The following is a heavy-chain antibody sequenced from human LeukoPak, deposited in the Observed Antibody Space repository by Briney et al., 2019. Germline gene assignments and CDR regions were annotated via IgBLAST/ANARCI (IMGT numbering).Heavy chain of an antibody. CDR3: ARVSVKQWLVRRGYNWFDP. CDR1: GYTFTSYD. Sequence: ASVKVSCKASGYTFTSYDINWVRQATGQGLEWMGWMNPNSGNTGYAQKFQGRVTITRNTSISTAYMELSSLRSEDTAVYYCARVSVKQWLVRRGYNWFDPWGQGTLVTVSS. CDR2: MNPNSGNT. J-gene: IGHJ5*02. V-gene: IGHV1-8*03. D-gene: IGHD6-19*01.